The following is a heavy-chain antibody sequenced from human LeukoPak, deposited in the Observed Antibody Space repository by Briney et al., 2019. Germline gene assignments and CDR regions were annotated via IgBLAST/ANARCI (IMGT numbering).Heavy chain of an antibody. Sequence: PSQTLSLTCTVSSGSINSGGYYWSWIRQPPGKGLEWIGYIYQSGSTYYNPSLKSRVTISVDRSKNQFYLNLTSVTAADTAVYYCARDYMDVWGKGTTVTVSS. J-gene: IGHJ6*03. CDR2: IYQSGST. CDR3: ARDYMDV. V-gene: IGHV4-30-2*01. CDR1: SGSINSGGYY.